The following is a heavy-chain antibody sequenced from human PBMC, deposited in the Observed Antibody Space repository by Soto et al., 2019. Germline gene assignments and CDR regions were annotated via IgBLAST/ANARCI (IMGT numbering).Heavy chain of an antibody. V-gene: IGHV3-33*01. CDR3: ARDDDYPDNGFDY. J-gene: IGHJ4*02. CDR1: GFTFSRHG. CDR2: ILNDASGH. D-gene: IGHD4-17*01. Sequence: QVPLVESGGGVVQPGTSLRLSCATSGFTFSRHGMHWVRQTPGKGLEWLAVILNDASGHWYADSVKGRFTISRDNFENTLYLQMNGLRLEDTGMYYCARDDDYPDNGFDYWGQGTLVTVSS.